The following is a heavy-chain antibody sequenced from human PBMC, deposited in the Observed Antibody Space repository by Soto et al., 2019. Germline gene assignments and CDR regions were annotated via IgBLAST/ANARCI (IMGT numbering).Heavy chain of an antibody. Sequence: EVQLVQSGAEVKKPGESLRISCNGSGYSFTRYWISWVRQLSGKVLEWMGRIDPSDSYTNYSPSFQGHVTISADKSISTAYLQWCSMKASDTAMYYCARTSMQSRGYSYGHGGMDVWGQGTTVTVSS. J-gene: IGHJ6*02. V-gene: IGHV5-10-1*01. CDR2: IDPSDSYT. CDR3: ARTSMQSRGYSYGHGGMDV. D-gene: IGHD5-18*01. CDR1: GYSFTRYW.